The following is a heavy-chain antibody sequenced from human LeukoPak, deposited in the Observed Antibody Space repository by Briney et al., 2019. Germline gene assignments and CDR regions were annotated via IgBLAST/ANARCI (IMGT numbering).Heavy chain of an antibody. J-gene: IGHJ4*02. D-gene: IGHD5-18*01. CDR2: VHHSGGT. Sequence: SETLSLTCTVSGGSIIGNSTDYWGWVRLTPGKGLEWIATVHHSGGTYVNPSLNRRVTISVHMSKSQFSLTLTSVTAADTAVYYCARQQSSSFLRRGYIESWGQGTLVTVSS. V-gene: IGHV4-39*01. CDR1: GGSIIGNSTDY. CDR3: ARQQSSSFLRRGYIES.